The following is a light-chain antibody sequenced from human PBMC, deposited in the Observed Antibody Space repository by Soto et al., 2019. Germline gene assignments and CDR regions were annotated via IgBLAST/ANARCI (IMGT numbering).Light chain of an antibody. J-gene: IGLJ1*01. Sequence: QSVLTQPASVSGSPGQSITISCTGTSSDVGGYNYVSWYQQHPGKAPKLMIYDVSNRPSGVSNRFSGSKSGNTASLTISGLQAEDEADYYCSSYTSSSPPGLGTGTKVTVL. CDR2: DVS. CDR3: SSYTSSSPPG. V-gene: IGLV2-14*01. CDR1: SSDVGGYNY.